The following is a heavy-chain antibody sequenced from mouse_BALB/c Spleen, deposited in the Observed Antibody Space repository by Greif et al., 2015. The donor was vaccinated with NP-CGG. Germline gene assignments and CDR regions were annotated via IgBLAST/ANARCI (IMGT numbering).Heavy chain of an antibody. V-gene: IGHV14-3*02. Sequence: VQLQQSGAELVKPGASVKLSCTASGFDIKDTYMHWVKQRPEQGLEWIGRIDPANGNTKYDPKFQGKATITADTSSNTAYLQLSSLTSEDTAVYYCARSGYYYAMDYWGQGTSVTVSS. CDR1: GFDIKDTY. CDR2: IDPANGNT. J-gene: IGHJ4*01. CDR3: ARSGYYYAMDY. D-gene: IGHD3-2*02.